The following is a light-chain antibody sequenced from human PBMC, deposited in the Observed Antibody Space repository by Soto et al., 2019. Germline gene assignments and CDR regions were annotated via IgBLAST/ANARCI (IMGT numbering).Light chain of an antibody. V-gene: IGLV2-11*01. J-gene: IGLJ1*01. Sequence: QSVLTQPRSVSGSPGQSVTISCTGTSSDVGGYNYVSWYQQHPGKAPKLMIYEVSKRPSGVPDRFSGSKSGNTASLTVSGLQAEDEADYYCSSYAGSLYVFGTGTKLTVL. CDR1: SSDVGGYNY. CDR2: EVS. CDR3: SSYAGSLYV.